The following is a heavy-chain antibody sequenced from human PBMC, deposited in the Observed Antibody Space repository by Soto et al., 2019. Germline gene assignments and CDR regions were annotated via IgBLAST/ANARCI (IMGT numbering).Heavy chain of an antibody. Sequence: GESLKISCTGFGYAFTTFWISWVRQMPGKGLEWMGRIDPGDTYATYSPAFQGHVTISADKATSTAYLQWSSLKASDTAMYFCARIYCTTTTCDSWFDPWGQGTLVTVSS. V-gene: IGHV5-10-1*01. D-gene: IGHD2-2*01. CDR2: IDPGDTYA. CDR3: ARIYCTTTTCDSWFDP. CDR1: GYAFTTFW. J-gene: IGHJ5*02.